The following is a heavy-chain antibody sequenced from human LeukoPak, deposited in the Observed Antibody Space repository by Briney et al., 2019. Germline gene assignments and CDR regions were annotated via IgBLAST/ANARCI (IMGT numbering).Heavy chain of an antibody. Sequence: GGTLRLSCEASGFTFSRHWMHWVRQAPGKGLVWVSSISTDGRSTNYADSVEGRFTISRDNAKTTLYLQMNGLRAEETAMYYCARDQVVASGSNSPWGQGTLVTVSS. D-gene: IGHD3-10*01. J-gene: IGHJ5*02. CDR1: GFTFSRHW. CDR3: ARDQVVASGSNSP. CDR2: ISTDGRST. V-gene: IGHV3-74*01.